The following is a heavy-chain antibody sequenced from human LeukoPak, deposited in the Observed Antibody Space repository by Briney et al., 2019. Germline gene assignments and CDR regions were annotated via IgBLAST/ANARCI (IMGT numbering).Heavy chain of an antibody. CDR2: IYYSGST. D-gene: IGHD3-16*01. J-gene: IGHJ4*02. Sequence: SETLSLTCTVSNGSITSGGYYWSWIRQPPGKGLEWIGYIYYSGSTNYNPSLKSRVTISVDTSKNQFSLKLSSVTAADTAVYYCARGDYRLTFDYWGQGTLVTVSS. CDR3: ARGDYRLTFDY. CDR1: NGSITSGGYY. V-gene: IGHV4-61*08.